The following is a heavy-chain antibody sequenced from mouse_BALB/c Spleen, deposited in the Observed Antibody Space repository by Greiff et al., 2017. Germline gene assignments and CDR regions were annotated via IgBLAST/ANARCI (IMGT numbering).Heavy chain of an antibody. J-gene: IGHJ1*01. Sequence: EVQRVESGPGLVKPSQSLSLTCSVTGYSITSGYYWNWIRQFPGNKLEWMGYISYDGSNNYNPSLKNRISITRDTSKNQFFLKLNSVTTEDTATYYCARMIRRWYFDVWGAGTTVTVSS. CDR2: ISYDGSN. CDR3: ARMIRRWYFDV. V-gene: IGHV3-6*02. D-gene: IGHD2-12*01. CDR1: GYSITSGYY.